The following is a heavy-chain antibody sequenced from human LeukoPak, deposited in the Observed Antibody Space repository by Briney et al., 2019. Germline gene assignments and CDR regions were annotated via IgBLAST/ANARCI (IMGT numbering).Heavy chain of an antibody. CDR1: GFTFSDYY. Sequence: GGSLRLSCAASGFTFSDYYMSWIRQAPGKGLEWVSTISGSGYNTYYADSVKGRFTISRDSSKNTLFLQMNGLRPEDTAVYYCAKGAEEGVVITAVYYYYMDVWGKGTTVTISS. CDR2: ISGSGYNT. D-gene: IGHD3-22*01. CDR3: AKGAEEGVVITAVYYYYMDV. J-gene: IGHJ6*03. V-gene: IGHV3-23*01.